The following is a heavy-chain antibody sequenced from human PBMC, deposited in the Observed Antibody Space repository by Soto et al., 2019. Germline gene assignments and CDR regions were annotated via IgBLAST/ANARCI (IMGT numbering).Heavy chain of an antibody. CDR2: IYYSGNT. CDR1: GGSISSGYYY. V-gene: IGHV4-30-4*01. J-gene: IGHJ4*02. CDR3: ARQRTTVVTQAYFDH. Sequence: SETLSLTCSVSGGSISSGYYYWSWIRQPPGKGLEWIGNIYYSGNTYYNPSLKSRLIISIDTSKNQFSLKLSSVTATDTAVYYCARQRTTVVTQAYFDHWGQGALVTVSS. D-gene: IGHD2-21*02.